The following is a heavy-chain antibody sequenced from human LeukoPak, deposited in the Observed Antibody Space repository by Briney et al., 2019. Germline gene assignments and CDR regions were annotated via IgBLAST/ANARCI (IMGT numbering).Heavy chain of an antibody. CDR2: ISYDGSNK. V-gene: IGHV3-30-3*01. D-gene: IGHD6-13*01. J-gene: IGHJ6*02. CDR3: ARAYSSSWAYYYYYGMDV. CDR1: GFTFSSYA. Sequence: PGGSLRLSCAASGFTFSSYAMHWVRQAPGKGLEWVAVISYDGSNKYYADSVKGRFTISRDNSKNTLYLQMNSLRAEDTAVYYCARAYSSSWAYYYYYGMDVWGQGTTVTVSS.